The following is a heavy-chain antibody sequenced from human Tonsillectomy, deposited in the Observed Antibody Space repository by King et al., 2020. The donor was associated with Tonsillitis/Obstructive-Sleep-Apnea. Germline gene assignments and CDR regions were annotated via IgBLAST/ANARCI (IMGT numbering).Heavy chain of an antibody. V-gene: IGHV4-59*01. D-gene: IGHD4-11*01. J-gene: IGHJ5*02. CDR2: IYYSGST. Sequence: QLQESGPGLVKPSETLSLTCTVSGGSISSYYWSWIRQPPGKGLEWIGYIYYSGSTNYNTSLKSRVTISVDTSKNQFSLKLSSVTAADTDVYYCARGSYSNWFDPWGQGTLVTVSS. CDR1: GGSISSYY. CDR3: ARGSYSNWFDP.